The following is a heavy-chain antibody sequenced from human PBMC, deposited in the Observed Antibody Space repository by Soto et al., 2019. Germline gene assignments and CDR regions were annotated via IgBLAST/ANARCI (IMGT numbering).Heavy chain of an antibody. CDR1: GGTFSSYT. CDR2: IIPILGIA. Sequence: GASVKVSCKASGGTFSSYTISWVRQAPGQGLEWMGRIIPILGIANYAQKFQGRVTITADKSTSTAYMELSSLRSEDTAVYYCARVGINRKEYSSSWYVSYFDYWGQGTLVTVSS. CDR3: ARVGINRKEYSSSWYVSYFDY. J-gene: IGHJ4*02. V-gene: IGHV1-69*02. D-gene: IGHD6-13*01.